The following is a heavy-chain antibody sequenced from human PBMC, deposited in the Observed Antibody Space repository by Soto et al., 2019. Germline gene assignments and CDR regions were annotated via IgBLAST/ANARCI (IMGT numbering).Heavy chain of an antibody. V-gene: IGHV4-34*01. CDR3: ARTYSSSWSPFDY. J-gene: IGHJ4*02. Sequence: PSETLSLTCAVYCGSFSGYYWSWIRQPPGNGLYCIGEINQSVVTSXXPSLKSRXXISVDTSKNHXSLKLXSVTAAYTALXYCARTYSSSWSPFDYWRQGTLVTVSS. D-gene: IGHD6-13*01. CDR2: INQSVVT. CDR1: CGSFSGYY.